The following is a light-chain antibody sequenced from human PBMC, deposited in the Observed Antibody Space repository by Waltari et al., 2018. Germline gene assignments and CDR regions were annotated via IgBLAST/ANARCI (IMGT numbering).Light chain of an antibody. CDR1: SDINFAAYS. CDR3: MIWHSSAHVA. V-gene: IGLV5-45*02. CDR2: YNSDSDK. Sequence: QAVLTQPPSLSASPGASASPPCTSRSDINFAAYSLYWYQQKPGSPPQYLRRYNSDSDKQQGPGVPSPFSGYKDASANAGILLISGLQSEDEADYYCMIWHSSAHVAFGGGTKLTVL. J-gene: IGLJ2*01.